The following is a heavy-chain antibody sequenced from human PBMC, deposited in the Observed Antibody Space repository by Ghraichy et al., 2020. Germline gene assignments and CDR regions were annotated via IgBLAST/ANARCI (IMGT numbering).Heavy chain of an antibody. Sequence: GGSLRLSCAASGFTFSSYWMHWVRQAPGKGLVWVSRINSDGSSTSYADSVKGRFTISRDNAKNTLYLQMNSLRAEDTAVYYCARGEAAAGQEGTYYYYGMDVWGQGTTVTVSS. CDR1: GFTFSSYW. D-gene: IGHD6-13*01. J-gene: IGHJ6*02. CDR2: INSDGSST. V-gene: IGHV3-74*01. CDR3: ARGEAAAGQEGTYYYYGMDV.